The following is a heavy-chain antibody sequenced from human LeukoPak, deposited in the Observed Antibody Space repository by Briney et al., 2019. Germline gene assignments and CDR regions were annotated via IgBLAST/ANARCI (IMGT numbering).Heavy chain of an antibody. J-gene: IGHJ4*02. CDR3: TRRTKDTIFGVAPFDY. Sequence: GGSLRLSCAASGFTFSGSAMHWVRQASGKGLEGVGRIRSKANSYATAYAASVKGRFTISRDDSKNTAYLQMNSLKTEDTAVYYCTRRTKDTIFGVAPFDYWGQGTLVTVSS. CDR2: IRSKANSYAT. V-gene: IGHV3-73*01. D-gene: IGHD3-3*01. CDR1: GFTFSGSA.